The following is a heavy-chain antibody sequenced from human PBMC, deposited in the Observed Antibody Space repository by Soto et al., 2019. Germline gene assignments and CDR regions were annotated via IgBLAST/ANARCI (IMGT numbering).Heavy chain of an antibody. CDR2: ISGYNGNT. CDR3: TRFLMVGGCFTPNYYPGMDV. Sequence: QVQLVQSGAEVKKPGASVTVSCKASGYTFSNYGINWVRQAPGQGLEWMGWISGYNGNTNYEQTLRGRVTMTTETSTGTLYMELRSLKSDDPAIYYCTRFLMVGGCFTPNYYPGMDVSGQGTTVTASS. CDR1: GYTFSNYG. D-gene: IGHD2-15*01. V-gene: IGHV1-18*01. J-gene: IGHJ6*02.